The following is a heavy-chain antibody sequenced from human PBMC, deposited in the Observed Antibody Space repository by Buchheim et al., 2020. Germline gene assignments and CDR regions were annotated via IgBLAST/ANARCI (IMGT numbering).Heavy chain of an antibody. CDR1: GGTFSSYA. Sequence: QVQLVQSGAEVKKPGSSVKVSCKASGGTFSSYAISWVRQAPGQGLEWMGGIIPIFGTANYAQKFQGRVTITADESTSTAYIELSNLRSEDTAVYYCARVPPLTGYYYYYYGMDVWGQGTT. V-gene: IGHV1-69*01. CDR2: IIPIFGTA. D-gene: IGHD3-9*01. J-gene: IGHJ6*02. CDR3: ARVPPLTGYYYYYYGMDV.